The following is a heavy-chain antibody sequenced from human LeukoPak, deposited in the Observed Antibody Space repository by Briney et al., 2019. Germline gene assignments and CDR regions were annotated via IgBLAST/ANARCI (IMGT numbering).Heavy chain of an antibody. J-gene: IGHJ4*02. CDR1: GFPFSSYW. Sequence: PGGSLRLSCVASGFPFSSYWMTWVRQAPGKGLEWVANIKQDGSKKSYVDSVKGRFTISRDNAKNSLYLQMNSLRAEDTAIYYCTRVGYIDEGIDCWGREPWSPSPQ. CDR3: TRVGYIDEGIDC. V-gene: IGHV3-7*04. D-gene: IGHD5-24*01. CDR2: IKQDGSKK.